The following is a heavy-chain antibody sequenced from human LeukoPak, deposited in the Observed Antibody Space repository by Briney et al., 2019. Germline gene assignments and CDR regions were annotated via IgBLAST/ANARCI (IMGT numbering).Heavy chain of an antibody. CDR3: ARSYGSGSSYGMDV. D-gene: IGHD3-10*01. J-gene: IGHJ6*04. Sequence: SETLSLTCTVSGGSISSGGYYWSWIRQHPGKGLEWIGYIYYSGSTYYNPSLKSRATISVDTSKNQFSLKLSSVTAADTAVYYCARSYGSGSSYGMDVWGKGTTVTVSS. V-gene: IGHV4-31*03. CDR1: GGSISSGGYY. CDR2: IYYSGST.